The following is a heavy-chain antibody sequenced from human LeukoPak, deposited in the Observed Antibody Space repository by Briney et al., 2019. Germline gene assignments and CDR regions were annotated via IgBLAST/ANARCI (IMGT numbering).Heavy chain of an antibody. J-gene: IGHJ4*02. CDR1: GFSLGTTGVA. CDR2: HYWNNDK. Sequence: SGPTLVKPTQTLTLTCTFSGFSLGTTGVAVGWIRQPPGKALDWLAVHYWNNDKSYSPSLKSRLTITKDSSKNQVVLIMTNMDPVDTATYYCAPKGRGSGSFTMWGQGTLVTVSS. D-gene: IGHD3-10*01. V-gene: IGHV2-5*01. CDR3: APKGRGSGSFTM.